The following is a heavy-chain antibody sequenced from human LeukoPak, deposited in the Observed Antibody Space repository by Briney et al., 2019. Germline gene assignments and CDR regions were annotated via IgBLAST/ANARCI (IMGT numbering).Heavy chain of an antibody. D-gene: IGHD6-13*01. Sequence: GRSLRLSCVASGFTFKSYGMHWVRQAPGKGLEWVAIIWYDGSNKYYADFVKGRFTTSRDNSKNTLYLQINSLRADDTAVYYCARVSGYSGTWYVDYWGQGTLVTVSS. CDR3: ARVSGYSGTWYVDY. CDR1: GFTFKSYG. CDR2: IWYDGSNK. J-gene: IGHJ4*02. V-gene: IGHV3-33*01.